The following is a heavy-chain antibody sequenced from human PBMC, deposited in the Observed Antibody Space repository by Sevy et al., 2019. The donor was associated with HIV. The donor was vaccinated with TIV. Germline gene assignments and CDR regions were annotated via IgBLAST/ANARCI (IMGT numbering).Heavy chain of an antibody. J-gene: IGHJ6*02. Sequence: GGSLRLSCAASGFAFSDYAMNWVRQAPGKGLEWVAAISYAGDNKYFADSVKGRFTVSKDNSKNTLYLEMNSLRAEDTAVYYCAKAHADCSGGTCYTAHYYYDMDVWGRGATVTVSS. CDR2: ISYAGDNK. V-gene: IGHV3-30*18. D-gene: IGHD2-15*01. CDR3: AKAHADCSGGTCYTAHYYYDMDV. CDR1: GFAFSDYA.